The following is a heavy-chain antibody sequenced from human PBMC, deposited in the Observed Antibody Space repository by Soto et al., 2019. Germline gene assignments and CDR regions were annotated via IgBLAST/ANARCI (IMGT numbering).Heavy chain of an antibody. CDR2: IYHSGST. J-gene: IGHJ4*02. CDR1: GGSISSGGYS. Sequence: QLQLQESGSGLVKPSQTLSLTCAVSGGSISSGGYSWSWIRQPPGKGLEWIGYIYHSGSTYYNPSLKSRVTISVDRSKNQFSLKLSSVTAADTAVYYCARAEMTTVVFDYWGQGTLVTVSS. CDR3: ARAEMTTVVFDY. D-gene: IGHD4-17*01. V-gene: IGHV4-30-2*01.